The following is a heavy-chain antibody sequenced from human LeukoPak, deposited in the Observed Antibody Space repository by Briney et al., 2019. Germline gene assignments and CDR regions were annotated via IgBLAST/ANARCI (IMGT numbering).Heavy chain of an antibody. CDR1: GGSISSSNW. D-gene: IGHD6-13*01. CDR2: IYHSGST. CDR3: VRDSPRQQLVRGDAFDI. J-gene: IGHJ3*02. V-gene: IGHV4-4*02. Sequence: SGTLSLTCAVSGGSISSSNWWSWVRPPPGKGLEWIGEIYHSGSTNYNPSLKSRVTISVDKSMNQFSLKLSSVTAADTAVYYCVRDSPRQQLVRGDAFDIWGQGTMVTVSS.